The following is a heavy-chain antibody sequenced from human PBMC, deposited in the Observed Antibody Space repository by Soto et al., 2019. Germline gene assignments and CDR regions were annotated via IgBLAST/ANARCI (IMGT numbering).Heavy chain of an antibody. Sequence: PSETLSLTCTVSGGSISSYYWSWIRQPPGKGLEWIGDINYSGSTNYNPSLKSRVTISVDTSKKQFSLKLSSVTAAATAVYYCARGLCRGGGCWAYNWFDPWGQGTLVTVSS. D-gene: IGHD2-15*01. CDR1: GGSISSYY. J-gene: IGHJ5*02. V-gene: IGHV4-59*12. CDR2: INYSGST. CDR3: ARGLCRGGGCWAYNWFDP.